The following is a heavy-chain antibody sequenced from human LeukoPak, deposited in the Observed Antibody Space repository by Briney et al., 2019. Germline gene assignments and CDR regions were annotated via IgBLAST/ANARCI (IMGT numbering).Heavy chain of an antibody. D-gene: IGHD6-13*01. V-gene: IGHV4-4*07. CDR3: ANSQAGEGSYFDY. J-gene: IGHJ4*02. CDR2: IYTSGST. CDR1: GGSISSYY. Sequence: PETLSLTCTVSGGSISSYYWSWIRQPAGKGLEWIGSIYTSGSTNYNPSLKSRVTMSVDTSKNQFSLKLSSVTAADTAVYYCANSQAGEGSYFDYWGQGTLVTVSS.